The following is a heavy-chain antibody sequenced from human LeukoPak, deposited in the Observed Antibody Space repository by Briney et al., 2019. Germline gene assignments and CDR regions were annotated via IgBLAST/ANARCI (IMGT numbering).Heavy chain of an antibody. Sequence: GGSLRLSCAASGFTFSSYSMNWVRQAPGKGLEWVAVISYDGSNKYYADSVKGRFTISRDNSKNTLYLQMNSLRAEDTAVYYCAREGKLTGYSGGLGFNYWGQGTLVTVSS. CDR2: ISYDGSNK. CDR3: AREGKLTGYSGGLGFNY. CDR1: GFTFSSYS. D-gene: IGHD6-19*01. J-gene: IGHJ4*02. V-gene: IGHV3-30*03.